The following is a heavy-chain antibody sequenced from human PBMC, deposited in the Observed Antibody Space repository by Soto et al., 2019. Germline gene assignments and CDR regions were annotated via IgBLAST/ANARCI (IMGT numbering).Heavy chain of an antibody. V-gene: IGHV4-31*03. J-gene: IGHJ4*02. Sequence: KPSETLSLTCTVSGGSISSGGYYWSWIRQHPGKGLEWIGYIYYSGSTYYNPSLKSRVTISVDTSKNQFSLKLSSVTAADTAVYYCASYKRPRGSRFDYWGQGTLVTVSS. CDR3: ASYKRPRGSRFDY. D-gene: IGHD1-1*01. CDR2: IYYSGST. CDR1: GGSISSGGYY.